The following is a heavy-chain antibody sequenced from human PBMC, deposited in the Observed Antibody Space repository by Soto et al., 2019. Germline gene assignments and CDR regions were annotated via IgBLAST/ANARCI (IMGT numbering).Heavy chain of an antibody. Sequence: SETLSLTCTVSCGSISSRGYYWGWIRQPPGKGLEWIGTIYYSGSTYYNPSLKSRVTISVDTSKNQFSLKLSSVTAADTAVYYCATSNWFYPWGQGTLVTVS. V-gene: IGHV4-39*01. J-gene: IGHJ5*02. CDR1: CGSISSRGYY. CDR3: ATSNWFYP. CDR2: IYYSGST.